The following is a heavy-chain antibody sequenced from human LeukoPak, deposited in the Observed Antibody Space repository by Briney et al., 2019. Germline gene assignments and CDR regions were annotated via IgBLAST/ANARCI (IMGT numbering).Heavy chain of an antibody. Sequence: PGGSLRHSCGASGFTFSSYAMSWVRQAPGKGLEWVSAISGSGGSTYYADSVKGRFTISRDNSKNTLYLQMNSLRAEDTAVYYCAKDMEDIVATDRVDYWGQGTLVTVS. CDR2: ISGSGGST. CDR3: AKDMEDIVATDRVDY. V-gene: IGHV3-23*01. J-gene: IGHJ4*02. CDR1: GFTFSSYA. D-gene: IGHD5-12*01.